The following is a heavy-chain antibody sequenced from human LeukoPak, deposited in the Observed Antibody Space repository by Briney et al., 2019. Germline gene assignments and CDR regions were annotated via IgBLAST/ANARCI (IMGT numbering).Heavy chain of an antibody. Sequence: GGXLRLSCAASGFTFSSYSMNWVRQAPGKGLEWVSSISSSSSYIYYADSVKGRFTISRDNAKNSLYLQMNSLRAEDTAVYYCARFLSGNAFDIWGQGTMVTVSS. J-gene: IGHJ3*02. CDR1: GFTFSSYS. D-gene: IGHD6-13*01. CDR2: ISSSSSYI. V-gene: IGHV3-21*01. CDR3: ARFLSGNAFDI.